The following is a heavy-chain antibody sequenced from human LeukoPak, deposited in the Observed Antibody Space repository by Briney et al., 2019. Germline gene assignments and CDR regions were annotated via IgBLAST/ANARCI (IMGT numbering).Heavy chain of an antibody. D-gene: IGHD2-2*01. J-gene: IGHJ4*02. Sequence: SETLSLTCAVYGGSFSGYYWSWIRQPPGKGLEWIGEINHSGSTNYNPSLKSRVTISVDTSKNQFSLKLSSVIAADTAVYYCARGGDIVVVPAAIWGQGTLVTVSS. CDR3: ARGGDIVVVPAAI. CDR2: INHSGST. CDR1: GGSFSGYY. V-gene: IGHV4-34*01.